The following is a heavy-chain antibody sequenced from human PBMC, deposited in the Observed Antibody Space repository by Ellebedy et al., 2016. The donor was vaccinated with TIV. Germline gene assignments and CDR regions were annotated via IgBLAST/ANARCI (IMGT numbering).Heavy chain of an antibody. V-gene: IGHV4-59*01. CDR1: GGSMNSYY. J-gene: IGHJ6*02. D-gene: IGHD1-14*01. CDR2: LFYSGRT. Sequence: MPSETLSLTCTVSGGSMNSYYWSWIRQPPGKGLEWIAYLFYSGRTNYNPSLKSRVTISVDTSKNQFSLKLSSVTAADTAVYYCARTGYAMDVWGQGTTVTVSS. CDR3: ARTGYAMDV.